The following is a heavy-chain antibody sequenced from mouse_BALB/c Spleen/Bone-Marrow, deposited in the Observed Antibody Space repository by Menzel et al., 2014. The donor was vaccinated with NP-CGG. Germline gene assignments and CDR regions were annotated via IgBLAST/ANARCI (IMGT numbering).Heavy chain of an antibody. CDR2: SRNKANDYST. V-gene: IGHV7-1*02. Sequence: EVKLMESGGGLVQPGGSLRLSCETSGFTFSDFYMEWVRQPPGKRLEWIAASRNKANDYSTEYSASVKGRFIVSRDTSQSILYLQMNAPRAEDTAMYYCTRDGRFRRPVDYWGQGTSVTVSS. CDR3: TRDGRFRRPVDY. CDR1: GFTFSDFY. J-gene: IGHJ4*01.